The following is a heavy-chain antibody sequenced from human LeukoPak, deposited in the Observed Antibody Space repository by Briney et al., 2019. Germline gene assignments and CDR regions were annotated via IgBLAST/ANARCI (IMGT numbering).Heavy chain of an antibody. CDR1: GYSISSGYY. CDR3: ARVPEFEQEHCSGGSCYFY. J-gene: IGHJ4*02. V-gene: IGHV4-38-2*02. D-gene: IGHD2-15*01. CDR2: IYHSGST. Sequence: SETLSLTCTVSGYSISSGYYWGWIRQPPGKGLEWIGSIYHSGSTYYNPSLKSRVTISVDTSKNQFSLKLSSVTAADTAVYYCARVPEFEQEHCSGGSCYFYWGQGTLVTVSS.